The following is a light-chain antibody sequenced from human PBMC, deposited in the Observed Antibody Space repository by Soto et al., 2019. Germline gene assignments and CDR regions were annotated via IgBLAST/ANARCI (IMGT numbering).Light chain of an antibody. Sequence: EIVMTQSPATLSVSPGERATLSCRASQSVSSNLAWYQQKAGQAPRLLIYGASTRATGIPARFSGSGSGTEFTLTISSLQSEDFAVYYCQQYNNWPPYTFGQGTKLDI. V-gene: IGKV3-15*01. CDR2: GAS. CDR1: QSVSSN. J-gene: IGKJ2*01. CDR3: QQYNNWPPYT.